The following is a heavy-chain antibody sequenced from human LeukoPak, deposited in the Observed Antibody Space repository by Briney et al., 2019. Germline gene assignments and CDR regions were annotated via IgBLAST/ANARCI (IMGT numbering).Heavy chain of an antibody. Sequence: ASVKVSCKASGCTFTSYYMHWVRQAPGQGLEWMGIINPSGCSTSYAQKFQGRVTMTSDTSTSTVYMELSSLRSEDTAVYYCAREGALLRFLEWLANSFVYWGQGTLVTVSS. J-gene: IGHJ4*02. V-gene: IGHV1-46*01. CDR2: INPSGCST. D-gene: IGHD3-3*01. CDR3: AREGALLRFLEWLANSFVY. CDR1: GCTFTSYY.